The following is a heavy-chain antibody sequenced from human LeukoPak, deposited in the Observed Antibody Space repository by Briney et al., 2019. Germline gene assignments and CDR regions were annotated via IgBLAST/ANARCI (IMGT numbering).Heavy chain of an antibody. CDR1: GYTFTSYD. D-gene: IGHD3-10*01. J-gene: IGHJ4*02. V-gene: IGHV1-8*01. CDR2: MNPNSGNT. CDR3: ARARSYYYGSGSLYY. Sequence: ASVKVSCKASGYTFTSYDINWVRQAPGQGLEWMGWMNPNSGNTGYAQKFQGRVTMTRNTSISTAYMELSSLRSEDTAVYYCARARSYYYGSGSLYYRGQGTLVTVSS.